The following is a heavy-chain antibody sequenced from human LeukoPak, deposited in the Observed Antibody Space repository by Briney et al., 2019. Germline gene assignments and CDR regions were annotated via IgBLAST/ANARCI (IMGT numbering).Heavy chain of an antibody. Sequence: SETLSLTCTVSGGSISSYYWSWIRQPPGKGLEWIGEINHSGSTNYNPSLKSRVTISVDTSKNQFSLKLSSVTAADTAVYYCARGVPRGYSSGWNYWGQGTLVTVSS. D-gene: IGHD6-19*01. CDR3: ARGVPRGYSSGWNY. CDR2: INHSGST. V-gene: IGHV4-34*01. CDR1: GGSISSYY. J-gene: IGHJ4*02.